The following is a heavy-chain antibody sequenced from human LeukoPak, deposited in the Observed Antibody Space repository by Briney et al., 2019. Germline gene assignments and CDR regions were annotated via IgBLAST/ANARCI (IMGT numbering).Heavy chain of an antibody. CDR2: IYSNGDINR. CDR3: ARDSPVGYSHDQHFYYYIDV. J-gene: IGHJ6*03. Sequence: SETLSLTCTVSGVSITGYYWAWIRRSAGKGLEWIGRIYSNGDINRNYNSSFESRVTISGDTSQNQFSLTLKSVTAADTAVYYCARDSPVGYSHDQHFYYYIDVGGVGTTVTVSS. CDR1: GVSITGYY. D-gene: IGHD2-15*01. V-gene: IGHV4-4*07.